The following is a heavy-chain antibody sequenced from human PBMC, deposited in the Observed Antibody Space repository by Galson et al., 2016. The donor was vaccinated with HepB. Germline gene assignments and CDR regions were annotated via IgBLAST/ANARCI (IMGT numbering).Heavy chain of an antibody. Sequence: SLRLSCAVSGFTFSSHWMSWVRQVPGKGLEWVAYIKQDGSEKYYVDSVKGRFTVSRDNAKNSLYLQMNSLRAEDTAVYYCATPGKTNHYWGQGTLVTVSS. D-gene: IGHD1-14*01. CDR3: ATPGKTNHY. V-gene: IGHV3-7*02. CDR2: IKQDGSEK. J-gene: IGHJ4*02. CDR1: GFTFSSHW.